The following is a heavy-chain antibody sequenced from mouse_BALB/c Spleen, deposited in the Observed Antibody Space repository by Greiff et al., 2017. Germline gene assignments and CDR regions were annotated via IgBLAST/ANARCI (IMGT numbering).Heavy chain of an antibody. D-gene: IGHD1-1*01. Sequence: VKLVESGPGLVAPSQSLSITCTVSGFSLTSYGVHWVRQPPGKGLEWLGVIWAGGSTNYNSALMSRLSISKDNSKSQVFLKMNSLQTDDTAMYYCARVLYGSSYDYAMDYWGQGTSVTVSS. V-gene: IGHV2-9*02. CDR2: IWAGGST. J-gene: IGHJ4*01. CDR3: ARVLYGSSYDYAMDY. CDR1: GFSLTSYG.